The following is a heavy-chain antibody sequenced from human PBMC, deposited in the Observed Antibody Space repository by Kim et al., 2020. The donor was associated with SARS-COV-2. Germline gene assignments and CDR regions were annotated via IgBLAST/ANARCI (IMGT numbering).Heavy chain of an antibody. CDR3: ARSWWELPRGGAYYYYGMDV. CDR2: TYYRSKWYN. CDR1: GDSVSSNSAA. Sequence: SQTLSLTCAISGDSVSSNSAAWNWIRQSPSRGLEWLGRTYYRSKWYNDYAVSVKSRITINPDTSKNQFSLQLNSVTPEDTAVYYCARSWWELPRGGAYYYYGMDVWGQGTTVTVSS. V-gene: IGHV6-1*01. J-gene: IGHJ6*02. D-gene: IGHD1-26*01.